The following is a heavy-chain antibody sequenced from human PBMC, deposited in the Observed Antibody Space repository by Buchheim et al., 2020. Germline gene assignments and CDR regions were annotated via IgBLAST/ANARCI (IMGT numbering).Heavy chain of an antibody. CDR3: ARVPTTYYDFWSGRTYYFDY. Sequence: QVQLVQSGAEVKKPGASVKVSCKASGYTFTSYDINWVRQATGQGLEWMGWMNPNSGNTCYAQKFQGRVTMTRNTSISTAYMELSSLRSEGTAVYYCARVPTTYYDFWSGRTYYFDYWGQGTL. J-gene: IGHJ4*02. CDR2: MNPNSGNT. D-gene: IGHD3-3*01. CDR1: GYTFTSYD. V-gene: IGHV1-8*01.